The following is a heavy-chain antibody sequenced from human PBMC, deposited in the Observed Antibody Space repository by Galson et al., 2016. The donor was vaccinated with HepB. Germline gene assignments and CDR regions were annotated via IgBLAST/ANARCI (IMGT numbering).Heavy chain of an antibody. CDR1: GFIFTNYG. Sequence: SLRLSCAASGFIFTNYGMHWVRQAPGKGLEWVAVISYDGGNKYYADSVKGRFTISRDNSEKTVYLQMNSLRGEDTAVYYCAKDFWDLRGGHYYYGMAFWGQGTPVTVAS. D-gene: IGHD3-3*01. J-gene: IGHJ6*02. CDR2: ISYDGGNK. CDR3: AKDFWDLRGGHYYYGMAF. V-gene: IGHV3-30*18.